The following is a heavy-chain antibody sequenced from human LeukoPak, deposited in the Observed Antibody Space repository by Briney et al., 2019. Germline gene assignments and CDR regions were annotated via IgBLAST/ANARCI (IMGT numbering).Heavy chain of an antibody. J-gene: IGHJ4*02. CDR2: IYPGDSDT. V-gene: IGHV5-51*01. CDR3: ARHGSSSWPVDY. Sequence: GESLKISCQGSGYRCASYWIAWVRQMPGKGLEWMGMIYPGDSDTRYSPYFQGQVIISADKSISTAYLQWSSLKASDSAMYYCARHGSSSWPVDYWGQGTLVTVSS. CDR1: GYRCASYW. D-gene: IGHD6-13*01.